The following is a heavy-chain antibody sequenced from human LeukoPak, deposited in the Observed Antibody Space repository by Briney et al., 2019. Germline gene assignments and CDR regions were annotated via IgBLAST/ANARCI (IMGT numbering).Heavy chain of an antibody. CDR2: ISSSSSYI. Sequence: GGSLRLSCAASGFTFSSYSMNWVRQAPGKGLEWVSSISSSSSYIYYADSVKGRFTISRDNAKNSLYLQMNSLRAEDTAVYYCARDITMIVGINWFDPWGQGTLVTVSS. J-gene: IGHJ5*02. CDR3: ARDITMIVGINWFDP. D-gene: IGHD3-22*01. CDR1: GFTFSSYS. V-gene: IGHV3-21*01.